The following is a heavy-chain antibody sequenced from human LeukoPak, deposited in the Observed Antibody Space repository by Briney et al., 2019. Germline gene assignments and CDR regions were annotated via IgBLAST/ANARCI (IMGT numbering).Heavy chain of an antibody. D-gene: IGHD2-2*01. V-gene: IGHV3-30-3*01. J-gene: IGHJ4*02. CDR3: AKERTVFWSTSCYCLDY. CDR2: ISYDGSNK. CDR1: GFTFSSYA. Sequence: PGGSLRLSCAASGFTFSSYAMHWVRQAPGKGLEWVAVISYDGSNKYYADSVKGRFTISRDNSKNTLYLQMNSLRAEDTAVYYCAKERTVFWSTSCYCLDYWGQGTLVTVSS.